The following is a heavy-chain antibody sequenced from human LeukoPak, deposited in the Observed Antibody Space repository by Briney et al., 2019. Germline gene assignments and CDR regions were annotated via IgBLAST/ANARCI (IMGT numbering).Heavy chain of an antibody. V-gene: IGHV3-20*04. D-gene: IGHD7-27*01. CDR1: GFTFDDYG. J-gene: IGHJ4*02. CDR3: AREISGEGFDY. Sequence: GGSLRLSCAASGFTFDDYGMSWVRQAPGKGLEWVSGINWNGGSTGYADSVKGRFTTSRDNAKNSLYLQMNGLRAEDTAVYYCAREISGEGFDYWGQGTLVTVSS. CDR2: INWNGGST.